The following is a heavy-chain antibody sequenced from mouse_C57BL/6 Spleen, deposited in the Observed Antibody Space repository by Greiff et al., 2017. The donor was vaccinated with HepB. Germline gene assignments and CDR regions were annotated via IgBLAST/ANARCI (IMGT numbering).Heavy chain of an antibody. J-gene: IGHJ1*03. Sequence: VQLKESGPELVKPGDSVKISCKASGYSFTGYFMNWVMQSHGKSLEWIGRINPYNGDTFYNQKFKGKATLTVDKSSSTAHMELRSLTSEDSAVYYCARGYYDYGYFDVWGTGTTVTVSS. V-gene: IGHV1-20*01. CDR1: GYSFTGYF. CDR2: INPYNGDT. CDR3: ARGYYDYGYFDV. D-gene: IGHD2-4*01.